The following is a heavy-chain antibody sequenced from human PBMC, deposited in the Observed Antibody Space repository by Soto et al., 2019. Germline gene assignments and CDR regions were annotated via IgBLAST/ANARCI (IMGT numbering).Heavy chain of an antibody. CDR1: GGTFSSYA. Sequence: QVQLVQSGAEMKKPGSSVKVSCKASGGTFSSYAISWVRQAPGQGLEWMGGIIPIFGTANYAQKFQGRVTITADESTSTAYMELSSLRSEDTAVYYCAREREWNYNGYELNWFDPWGQGTLVTVSS. CDR3: AREREWNYNGYELNWFDP. D-gene: IGHD5-12*01. CDR2: IIPIFGTA. V-gene: IGHV1-69*12. J-gene: IGHJ5*02.